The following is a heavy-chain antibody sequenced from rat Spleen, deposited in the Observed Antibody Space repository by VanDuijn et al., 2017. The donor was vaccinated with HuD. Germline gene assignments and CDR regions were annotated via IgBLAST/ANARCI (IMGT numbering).Heavy chain of an antibody. J-gene: IGHJ2*01. Sequence: EVQLVESGGGLVQPGRSLKLSCAASGFTFSNYGMTWVRQAPKKGLEWVASISPSGGTTYYRDSVKGRFTVSRDNAKSTLLLQMDSLRSEETATYYCTTGGGTYYGYTYYFDYWGQGVMVTVSS. CDR3: TTGGGTYYGYTYYFDY. V-gene: IGHV5-19*01. CDR2: ISPSGGTT. D-gene: IGHD1-9*01. CDR1: GFTFSNYG.